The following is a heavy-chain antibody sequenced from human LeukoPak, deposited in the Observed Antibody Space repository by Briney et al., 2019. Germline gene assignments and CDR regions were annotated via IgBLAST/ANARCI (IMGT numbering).Heavy chain of an antibody. CDR3: ARDSGRGGSCDY. CDR1: GFTFSSYN. V-gene: IGHV3-48*04. Sequence: GGSLRLSCAASGFTFSSYNMKWVRRAPGKGLEWVSHISTSSSTIYYADSVKGRFTISRDNAKNSLYLQMNSLRADDTAVYYCARDSGRGGSCDYWGQGTLVTVSS. CDR2: ISTSSSTI. J-gene: IGHJ4*02. D-gene: IGHD2-15*01.